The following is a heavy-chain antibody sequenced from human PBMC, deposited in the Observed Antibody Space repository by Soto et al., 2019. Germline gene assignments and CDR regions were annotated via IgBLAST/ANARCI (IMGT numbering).Heavy chain of an antibody. J-gene: IGHJ4*02. D-gene: IGHD1-1*01. Sequence: QVHLVQSGAEVKKPGASVKVSSQASGYAFTTYGITWVRQAPGQGLEWMGWISAHNGNTNYAQKLQGRVTVIRDTSTSTSYMELRSLRSDDTAVYYCARGRYGDYWGQGTLVTVSS. CDR3: ARGRYGDY. CDR2: ISAHNGNT. V-gene: IGHV1-18*01. CDR1: GYAFTTYG.